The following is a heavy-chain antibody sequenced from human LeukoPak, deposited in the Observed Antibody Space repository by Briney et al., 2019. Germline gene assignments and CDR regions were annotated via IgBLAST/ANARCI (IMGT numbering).Heavy chain of an antibody. V-gene: IGHV3-21*01. CDR2: ISSSSSYI. CDR3: ARAIAVAGTSSWFDP. Sequence: GGSLRLSCAASGFTFSSYSMNWVRQAPGKGLEWISSISSSSSYIYYADSLKGRFTISRDNAKNSLYLQMNSLRAEGTAVYFCARAIAVAGTSSWFDPWGQGTLVTVSS. CDR1: GFTFSSYS. D-gene: IGHD6-19*01. J-gene: IGHJ5*02.